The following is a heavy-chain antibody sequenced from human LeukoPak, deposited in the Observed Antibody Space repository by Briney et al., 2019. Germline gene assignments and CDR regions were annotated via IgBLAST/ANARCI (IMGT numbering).Heavy chain of an antibody. CDR2: IYTSGST. V-gene: IGHV4-4*07. CDR3: ATLEWLLFDEGNWFDP. J-gene: IGHJ5*02. CDR1: GGSISSYY. Sequence: SETLSLTCTVSGGSISSYYWSWIRQPAGKGLEWIGRIYTSGSTNYNPSLKSRVTISVDTSKNQFSLKLSSVTAADTAVYYCATLEWLLFDEGNWFDPWGQGTLVTVSS. D-gene: IGHD3-3*01.